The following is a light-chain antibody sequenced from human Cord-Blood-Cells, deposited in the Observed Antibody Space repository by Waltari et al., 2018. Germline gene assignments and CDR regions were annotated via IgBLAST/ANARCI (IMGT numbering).Light chain of an antibody. CDR2: DVS. CDR1: SSDVVAYNH. Sequence: QSALPQPASVSGSPGQSITISCTGTSSDVVAYNHLPWYQQHASKAAILMIYDVSNRPSGVCNRFSGSKSGNTASLTISGLQAEDEADYYCSSYTSSSTRVFGGGTKLTVL. V-gene: IGLV2-14*01. J-gene: IGLJ3*02. CDR3: SSYTSSSTRV.